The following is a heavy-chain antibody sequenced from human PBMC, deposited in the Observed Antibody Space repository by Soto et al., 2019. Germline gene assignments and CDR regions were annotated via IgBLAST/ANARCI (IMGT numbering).Heavy chain of an antibody. V-gene: IGHV4-59*01. J-gene: IGHJ4*02. Sequence: PSETLSLTCTVSGGSISSYYWSWIRQPPGKGLEWIGYIYYSGSTNYNPSLKSRVTISVDTSKNQFSLKLSSVTAADTAVYYCARAKGSSGRLFAYWGQGTLVT. D-gene: IGHD6-19*01. CDR3: ARAKGSSGRLFAY. CDR1: GGSISSYY. CDR2: IYYSGST.